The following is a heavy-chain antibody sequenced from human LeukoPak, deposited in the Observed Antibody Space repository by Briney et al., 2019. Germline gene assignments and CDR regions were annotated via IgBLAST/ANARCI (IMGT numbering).Heavy chain of an antibody. J-gene: IGHJ6*02. Sequence: SETLFLTCAVYGGSFSGYYWSWIRQPPGKGLEWIGEINHSGSTNYNPSLKSRVTISVDTSKNQFSLKLSSVTAADTAVYYCARGWVRRPYYYYYGMDVWGQGTTVTVSS. CDR1: GGSFSGYY. CDR3: ARGWVRRPYYYYYGMDV. D-gene: IGHD1-1*01. V-gene: IGHV4-34*01. CDR2: INHSGST.